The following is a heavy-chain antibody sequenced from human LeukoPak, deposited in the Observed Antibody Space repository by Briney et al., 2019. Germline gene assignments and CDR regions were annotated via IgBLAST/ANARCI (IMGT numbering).Heavy chain of an antibody. Sequence: GGSLRLSCAASGFTFSSYSMNWVRQAPGKGLEWVSYISTSSSTIYYADSVKGRFTISRDNAKNSLYLQMNSLRAEDTAEYYCARAQSSYYDYVWGSYRLNYWGQGTLVTVSS. V-gene: IGHV3-48*04. CDR1: GFTFSSYS. CDR2: ISTSSSTI. CDR3: ARAQSSYYDYVWGSYRLNY. J-gene: IGHJ4*02. D-gene: IGHD3-16*01.